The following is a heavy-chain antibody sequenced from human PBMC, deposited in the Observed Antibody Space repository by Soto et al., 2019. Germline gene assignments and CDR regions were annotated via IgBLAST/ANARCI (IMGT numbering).Heavy chain of an antibody. CDR2: ISAGNGDT. CDR3: ARDSGGLLVY. D-gene: IGHD6-19*01. Sequence: ASVKVSCKTSGYTFTSNAMHWVRQAPGQRLEWMGWISAGNGDTKYSQKFQGRVTITRDTSAGTAYMEVSSLRSEDTAVYYCARDSGGLLVYWGQGTLVTVSS. V-gene: IGHV1-3*01. CDR1: GYTFTSNA. J-gene: IGHJ4*02.